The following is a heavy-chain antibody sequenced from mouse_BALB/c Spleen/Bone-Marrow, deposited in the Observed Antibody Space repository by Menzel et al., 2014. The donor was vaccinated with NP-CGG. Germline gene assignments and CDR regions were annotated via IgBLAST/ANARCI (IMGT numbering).Heavy chain of an antibody. CDR2: INPGSGGI. CDR1: GYAFTNYW. Sequence: QVQLQQSGVELVRPGTSVKVSCKASGYAFTNYWIEWVKQRPGQGLEWIGVINPGSGGINYNEKFKGKATLTADKSSNTAYMQLSSLTSDVSAVYFCARELGRGFAYWGQGTLVTVSA. D-gene: IGHD4-1*01. J-gene: IGHJ3*01. CDR3: ARELGRGFAY. V-gene: IGHV1-54*01.